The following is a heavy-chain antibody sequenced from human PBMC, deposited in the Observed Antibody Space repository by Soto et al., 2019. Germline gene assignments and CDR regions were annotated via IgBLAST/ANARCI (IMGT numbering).Heavy chain of an antibody. CDR3: ARAEDTAMVTHYYYYGMDV. J-gene: IGHJ6*02. CDR2: INPNSGGT. V-gene: IGHV1-2*04. Sequence: ASVKVSCKASGYTFTGYYMHWVRQAPGQGLEWMGWINPNSGGTNYAQKFQGWVTMTRDTSISTAYMELSRLRSDDTAVYYCARAEDTAMVTHYYYYGMDVWGQGTTVTVSS. CDR1: GYTFTGYY. D-gene: IGHD5-18*01.